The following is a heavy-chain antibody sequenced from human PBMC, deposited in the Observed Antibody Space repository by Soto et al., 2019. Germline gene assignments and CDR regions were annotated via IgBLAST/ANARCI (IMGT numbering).Heavy chain of an antibody. CDR1: GYSFAGYW. J-gene: IGHJ6*02. D-gene: IGHD2-15*01. CDR2: IDPSDSNT. CDR3: ERVKGFRIFDGMDV. V-gene: IGHV5-10-1*01. Sequence: GESLKISCKGSGYSFAGYWISWVRQTPGKGLEWMGRIDPSDSNTRYSPSFQGHVVISTDKSTTTAYVQWSSLKASDTATYYCERVKGFRIFDGMDVWGQGTTVTVSS.